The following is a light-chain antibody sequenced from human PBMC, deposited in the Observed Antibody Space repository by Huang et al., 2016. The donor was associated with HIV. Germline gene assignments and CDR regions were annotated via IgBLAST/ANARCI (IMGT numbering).Light chain of an antibody. V-gene: IGKV3-15*01. CDR3: QQYNNWPPMYT. CDR1: QSVSRN. Sequence: EIVLTQSPATRSMSPGQRASQSVSRNLAWFQQKPGQAPRLLIYGASTRATDIPARFSGSGYGTEFTLTISSLQSEDFAVYYCQQYNNWPPMYTFGQGTKLEV. CDR2: GAS. J-gene: IGKJ2*01.